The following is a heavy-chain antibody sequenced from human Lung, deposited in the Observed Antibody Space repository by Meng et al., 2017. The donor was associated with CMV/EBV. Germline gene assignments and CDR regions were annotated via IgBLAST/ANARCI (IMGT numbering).Heavy chain of an antibody. D-gene: IGHD2-2*02. CDR1: GGTFSNYA. J-gene: IGHJ6*04. Sequence: SVKVSCKASGGTFSNYAFSWVRQAPGQGLEWMGGIIPIFGIANYAQKFQGRVTIATDESTSTAYMELISLRPEDTAVYYCARDRTGDCSSTSCYNYYYYYGMDAWGEGTTVTVSS. CDR3: ARDRTGDCSSTSCYNYYYYYGMDA. CDR2: IIPIFGIA. V-gene: IGHV1-69*05.